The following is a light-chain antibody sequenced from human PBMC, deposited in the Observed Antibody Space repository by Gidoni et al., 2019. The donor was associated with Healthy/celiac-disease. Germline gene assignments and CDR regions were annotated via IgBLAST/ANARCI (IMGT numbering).Light chain of an antibody. Sequence: DIQMTQSPSSLSASVGDRVTITCRAIQSISSYLNWYQQKPGKAPKLLIYAASSLQSVVPSMFSGSGSGTDFTLTISSLQPEDFATYYCQQSYSTPFTFGPGTKVDIK. CDR2: AAS. CDR3: QQSYSTPFT. V-gene: IGKV1-39*01. CDR1: QSISSY. J-gene: IGKJ3*01.